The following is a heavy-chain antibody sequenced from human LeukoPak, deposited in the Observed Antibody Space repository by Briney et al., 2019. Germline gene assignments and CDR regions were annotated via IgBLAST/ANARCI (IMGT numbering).Heavy chain of an antibody. CDR2: IYSGGTT. CDR1: GFTVSSGY. Sequence: GGSLRLSCAASGFTVSSGYMSWVRQAPGKRLEWVSLIYSGGTTYYADSVKGRFIISRDNSKNTLYFQMNGLRAEDTAVYYCARNLGWNYGLGFGGQGTLVTVSS. D-gene: IGHD1-7*01. V-gene: IGHV3-53*01. J-gene: IGHJ4*02. CDR3: ARNLGWNYGLGF.